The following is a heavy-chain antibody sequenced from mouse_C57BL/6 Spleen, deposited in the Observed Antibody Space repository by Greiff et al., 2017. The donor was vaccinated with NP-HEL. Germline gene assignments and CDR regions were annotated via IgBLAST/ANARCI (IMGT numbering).Heavy chain of an antibody. V-gene: IGHV1-15*01. CDR3: TRPWCAY. Sequence: QVQLKQSGAELVRPGASVTLSCKASGYTFTDYEMHWVKQTPVHGLEWIGAIDPETGGTAYNQKFKGKAILTADKSSSTAYMNLSSLTSEDSAFYYCTRPWCAYWGQGTLVTVSA. J-gene: IGHJ3*01. CDR1: GYTFTDYE. CDR2: IDPETGGT.